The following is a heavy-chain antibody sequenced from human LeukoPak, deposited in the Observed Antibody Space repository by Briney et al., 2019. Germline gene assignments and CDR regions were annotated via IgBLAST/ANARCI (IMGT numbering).Heavy chain of an antibody. CDR2: INPNNGDT. Sequence: GASVKVSCKASGYSFIGYYVHWVRQAPGQGLEWMGWINPNNGDTNYAQKFQGRVTMTRDTSISTAYMELSRLRSDDTAFYFCARARMVRGHSWFDPWGQGTLVTVSS. J-gene: IGHJ5*02. D-gene: IGHD3-10*01. CDR3: ARARMVRGHSWFDP. V-gene: IGHV1-2*02. CDR1: GYSFIGYY.